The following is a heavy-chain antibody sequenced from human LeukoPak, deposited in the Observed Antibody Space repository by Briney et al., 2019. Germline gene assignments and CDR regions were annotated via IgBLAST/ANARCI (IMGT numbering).Heavy chain of an antibody. CDR2: IKQDGSDK. V-gene: IGHV3-7*01. CDR1: GFIFRSYW. J-gene: IGHJ4*02. D-gene: IGHD3-9*01. CDR3: ATHDVLTGYPYFDF. Sequence: GSLRLSCAASGFIFRSYWLSWVRQAPGRGLEWVANIKQDGSDKYYVDSVKGRFTISRDNAKNSLFLQMDSLRAEDTAVYYCATHDVLTGYPYFDFRGQGTLVTVSS.